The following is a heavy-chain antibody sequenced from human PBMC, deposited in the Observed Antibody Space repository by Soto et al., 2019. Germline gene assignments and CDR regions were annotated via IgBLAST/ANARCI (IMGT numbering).Heavy chain of an antibody. CDR3: ARDLYYDILTGHRRNWFDP. V-gene: IGHV4-61*01. D-gene: IGHD3-9*01. J-gene: IGHJ5*02. CDR1: CGSVSSGSYY. CDR2: IFYSGST. Sequence: SETLSLTCTVSCGSVSSGSYYWSWIRQPPGKGLVWIGYIFYSGSTNYNPSLKSRVTISVDTSKNRFSLKLSSVTAADTAVYYCARDLYYDILTGHRRNWFDPWGRGTLVTVSA.